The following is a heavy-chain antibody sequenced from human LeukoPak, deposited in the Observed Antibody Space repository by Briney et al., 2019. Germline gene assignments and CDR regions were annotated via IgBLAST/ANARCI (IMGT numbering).Heavy chain of an antibody. Sequence: SETLSLTCAVYGGSFSGYYWSWIRQPPGKGLEWIGEIDRGGTTTYNPSLRGRVTISVDTSKNQFSPKLSSVTAADTAVYYCARGYGSGSYYSYWGQGTLVTVSS. J-gene: IGHJ4*02. V-gene: IGHV4-34*01. CDR1: GGSFSGYY. CDR3: ARGYGSGSYYSY. D-gene: IGHD3-10*01. CDR2: IDRGGTT.